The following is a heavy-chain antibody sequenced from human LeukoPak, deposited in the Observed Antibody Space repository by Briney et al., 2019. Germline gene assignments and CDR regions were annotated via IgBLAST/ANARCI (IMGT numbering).Heavy chain of an antibody. D-gene: IGHD3-22*01. CDR1: GFTFSNAW. V-gene: IGHV3-15*01. Sequence: GGSLRLSCAASGFTFSNAWMSWVRQAPGKGLEWVGRIKSKTDGGTTDYAAPVKGRFTISRDDSKNTLYLQMNSLKTEDTAVYYCTTHDSSGWDAFDIWGQGTMVTVSS. J-gene: IGHJ3*02. CDR2: IKSKTDGGTT. CDR3: TTHDSSGWDAFDI.